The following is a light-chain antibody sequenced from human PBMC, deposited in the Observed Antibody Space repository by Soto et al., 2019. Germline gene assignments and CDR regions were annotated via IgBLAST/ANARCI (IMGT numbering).Light chain of an antibody. V-gene: IGLV2-14*01. CDR3: SSYSSSATPYV. CDR1: SSDIGPYNY. J-gene: IGLJ1*01. CDR2: EVT. Sequence: LTQPASVSGSPGQSITISCIGTSSDIGPYNYVSWYQQHPDKAPKLILYEVTNRPSGASDRFSGSKSGNAAFLTISGLQAEDEADYYCSSYSSSATPYVFGTGTKVTVL.